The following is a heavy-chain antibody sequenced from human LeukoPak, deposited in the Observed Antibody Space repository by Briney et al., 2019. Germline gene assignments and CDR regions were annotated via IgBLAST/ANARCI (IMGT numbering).Heavy chain of an antibody. J-gene: IGHJ3*02. V-gene: IGHV4-38-2*02. D-gene: IGHD1-26*01. Sequence: PSETLSLTCTVSGYSISSGYYWGWIRQPPGKGLERIGSIYHSGSTYYNPSLKSRVTISVDTSKNQFSLKLSSVTAADTAVYYCARSPIGWELLSGGAFDIWGQGTMVTVSS. CDR3: ARSPIGWELLSGGAFDI. CDR1: GYSISSGYY. CDR2: IYHSGST.